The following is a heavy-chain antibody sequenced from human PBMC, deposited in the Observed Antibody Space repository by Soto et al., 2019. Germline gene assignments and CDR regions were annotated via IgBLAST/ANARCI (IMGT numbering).Heavy chain of an antibody. Sequence: GGSLRLSCAASGVTFSEYAMTWVRQAPGKGLEWVSSISGSGGRTYYADSVKGRFTISRDNSRNTLYMQMNSLSVEDTAVYYCAKQQGPGTPYYYAMDVWGQGTTVTVSS. J-gene: IGHJ6*02. CDR3: AKQQGPGTPYYYAMDV. V-gene: IGHV3-23*01. CDR2: ISGSGGRT. CDR1: GVTFSEYA. D-gene: IGHD1-1*01.